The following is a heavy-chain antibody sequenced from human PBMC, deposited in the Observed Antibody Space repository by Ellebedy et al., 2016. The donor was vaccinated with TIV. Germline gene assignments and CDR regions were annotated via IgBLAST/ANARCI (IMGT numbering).Heavy chain of an antibody. Sequence: GGSLRLXXAASGLTVSSNYMTWVRQAPGKGLEWVSVVYSTGSTYYADSVRGRFTISRDNPKNTMYLQMNSLRAEDTAVYYCARRGILDYDSSGALGYWGQGTLVTVSS. D-gene: IGHD3-22*01. CDR2: VYSTGST. CDR3: ARRGILDYDSSGALGY. CDR1: GLTVSSNY. V-gene: IGHV3-53*01. J-gene: IGHJ4*02.